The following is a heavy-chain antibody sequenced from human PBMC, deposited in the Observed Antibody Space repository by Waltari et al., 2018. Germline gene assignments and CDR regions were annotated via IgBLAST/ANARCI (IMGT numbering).Heavy chain of an antibody. CDR2: INPGGST. CDR3: ARSRNFDY. D-gene: IGHD6-13*01. Sequence: QVQLQQWGAGLLKPSETLSLTCAVYGGSFSGYYWSWIRQPPGKGLEWIGEINPGGSTYYNPALKSRVTISGDTSKNQFVLKLSSVTAADTAVYYCARSRNFDYWGQGTLVTVAS. J-gene: IGHJ4*02. CDR1: GGSFSGYY. V-gene: IGHV4-34*01.